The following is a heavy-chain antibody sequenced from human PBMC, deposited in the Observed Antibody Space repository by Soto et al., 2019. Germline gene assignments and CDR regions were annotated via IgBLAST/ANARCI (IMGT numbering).Heavy chain of an antibody. CDR1: CFTLSGHV. CDR2: ISAYNGNT. Sequence: GAPVKGSSQGSCFTLSGHVFSWGRQAPGQGLEWMGWISAYNGNTNYAQKLQGRVTMTTDTSTSTAYMELRSLRSDDTAVYYCAREYYDFWSGLGYWGQGTLVTVSS. CDR3: AREYYDFWSGLGY. V-gene: IGHV1-18*01. D-gene: IGHD3-3*01. J-gene: IGHJ4*02.